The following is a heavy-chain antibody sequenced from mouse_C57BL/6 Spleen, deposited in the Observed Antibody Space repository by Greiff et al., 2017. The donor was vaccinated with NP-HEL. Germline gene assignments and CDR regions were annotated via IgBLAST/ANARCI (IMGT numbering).Heavy chain of an antibody. CDR2: IYPGDGDT. CDR3: ARSDYYSKRDLYFDY. V-gene: IGHV1-82*01. J-gene: IGHJ2*01. D-gene: IGHD2-5*01. CDR1: GYAFSSSW. Sequence: QVQLQQSGPELVKPGASVKISCKASGYAFSSSWMNWVKQRPGKGLEWIGRIYPGDGDTNYNGKFKGKATLTADKSSRTAYMQLSSLTSEDSAVYFCARSDYYSKRDLYFDYWGQGTTLTVSS.